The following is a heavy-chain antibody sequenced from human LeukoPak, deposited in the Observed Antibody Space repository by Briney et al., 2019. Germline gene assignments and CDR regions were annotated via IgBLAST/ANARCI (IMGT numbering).Heavy chain of an antibody. D-gene: IGHD6-19*01. J-gene: IGHJ4*02. CDR2: IIPIFGTA. CDR3: ARFALAVAGISLDY. V-gene: IGHV1-69*05. Sequence: SVKVSCKASGGTFSSYAISWVRQAPEQGLEWMGGIIPIFGTANYAQKLQGRVTMTRDTSTTTAYMELRSLRSDDTAVYYCARFALAVAGISLDYWGQGTLVTVSS. CDR1: GGTFSSYA.